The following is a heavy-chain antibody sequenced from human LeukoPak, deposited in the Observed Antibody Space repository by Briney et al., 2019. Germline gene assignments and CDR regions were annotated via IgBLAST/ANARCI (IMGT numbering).Heavy chain of an antibody. CDR2: ISYDGSNK. J-gene: IGHJ5*02. Sequence: QPGRSLRLSCAASGFTFSSYAMHWVRQAPGKGLEWVAVISYDGSNKYYADSVKGRSTISRDNSKNTLYLQMNSLRAEDTAVYYCAREVYGGNRGGNWFDPWGQGTLVTVSS. V-gene: IGHV3-30-3*01. CDR3: AREVYGGNRGGNWFDP. D-gene: IGHD4-23*01. CDR1: GFTFSSYA.